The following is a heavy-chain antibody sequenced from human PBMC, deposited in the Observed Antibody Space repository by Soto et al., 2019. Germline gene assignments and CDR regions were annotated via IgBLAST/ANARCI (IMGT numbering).Heavy chain of an antibody. J-gene: IGHJ5*02. V-gene: IGHV4-30-2*01. CDR2: IYHTGTT. Sequence: PPETLSVTSSGSGGSMNRGDYSWSWIRQQPGKGLEWMGYIYHTGTTYYNMSLKSRVTISVDRSKNQFSLKLSSVTAADTAVYYCARGINYYDSSGDSWFDPWGQGTLVTGS. CDR1: GGSMNRGDYS. D-gene: IGHD3-22*01. CDR3: ARGINYYDSSGDSWFDP.